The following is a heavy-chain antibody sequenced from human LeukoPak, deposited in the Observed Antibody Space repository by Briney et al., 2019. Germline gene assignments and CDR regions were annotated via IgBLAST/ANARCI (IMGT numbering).Heavy chain of an antibody. D-gene: IGHD1-26*01. CDR3: AKDRTVGASYWYFDL. CDR1: GFTFSSYT. Sequence: GGSLRLSCAASGFTFSSYTMSWVRQAPGKGPEWVSTITTSDGNTYYADSVKGRFTVSRDSSKNTLFLHMNTLRAEDTAIYYCAKDRTVGASYWYFDLWGRGTLVTVSS. J-gene: IGHJ2*01. V-gene: IGHV3-23*01. CDR2: ITTSDGNT.